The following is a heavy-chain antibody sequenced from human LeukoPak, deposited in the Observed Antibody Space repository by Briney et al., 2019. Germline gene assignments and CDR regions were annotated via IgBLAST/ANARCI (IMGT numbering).Heavy chain of an antibody. V-gene: IGHV3-30*03. CDR1: GVTFSSYG. CDR2: ISSDGNDK. D-gene: IGHD5-12*01. Sequence: GGSLRLSCAASGVTFSSYGMHWVRQAPGKGLECVALISSDGNDKLYGDSVKGRFTISRDDSKSTLYLQMNSLRAEDTAVYYCTTKVIRGNSGDDYDDWGQGTLVTVSS. CDR3: TTKVIRGNSGDDYDD. J-gene: IGHJ4*02.